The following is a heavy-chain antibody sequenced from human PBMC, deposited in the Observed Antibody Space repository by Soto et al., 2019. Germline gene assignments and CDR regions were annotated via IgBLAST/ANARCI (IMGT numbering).Heavy chain of an antibody. CDR1: GFTFTSYA. J-gene: IGHJ4*02. D-gene: IGHD2-15*01. Sequence: GGSLRLSCAASGFTFTSYAMSWVRQAPGKGLEWVSAISGSGGSTYYADSVKGRFTISRDNSKNTLSLQMNSLRAEDTAVYYCAKDSNTPICSGGSCYPGYWGQGTLVTVSS. CDR3: AKDSNTPICSGGSCYPGY. CDR2: ISGSGGST. V-gene: IGHV3-23*01.